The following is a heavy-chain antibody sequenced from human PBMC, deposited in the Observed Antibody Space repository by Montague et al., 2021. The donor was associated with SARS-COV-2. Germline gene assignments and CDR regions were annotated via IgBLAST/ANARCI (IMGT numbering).Heavy chain of an antibody. V-gene: IGHV4-34*01. CDR1: GGSFSGYD. Sequence: SETLSLTCAVYGGSFSGYDWTWIRQSPGTGLEWIGEITDNGSTKYNPSLKSRVTVSSDTSKNQFSLKLKSVTAADTAVYYCARGRVEITMMAVVFTGVMYYFDYWGRGTLVIVSS. J-gene: IGHJ4*02. D-gene: IGHD3-22*01. CDR3: ARGRVEITMMAVVFTGVMYYFDY. CDR2: ITDNGST.